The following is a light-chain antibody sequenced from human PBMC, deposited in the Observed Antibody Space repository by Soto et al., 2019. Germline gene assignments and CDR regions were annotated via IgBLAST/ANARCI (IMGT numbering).Light chain of an antibody. Sequence: EIVLTQSPATLSVSPGKRATLSFRASQSVDSNLAWYQQQHGKAPRLLIYGASTRDTGIPARFSGRGSGTEFTLPLSSLQSEDFEVYSCQQYNNWPRTFGQGTKVDIK. CDR1: QSVDSN. CDR3: QQYNNWPRT. CDR2: GAS. J-gene: IGKJ1*01. V-gene: IGKV3D-15*01.